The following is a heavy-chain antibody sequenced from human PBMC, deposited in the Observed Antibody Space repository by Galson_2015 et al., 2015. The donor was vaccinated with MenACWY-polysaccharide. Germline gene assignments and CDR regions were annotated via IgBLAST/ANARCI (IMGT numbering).Heavy chain of an antibody. CDR1: GFTFSNNW. J-gene: IGHJ4*02. CDR2: ITGDGGTI. V-gene: IGHV3-74*01. Sequence: SLRLSCAASGFTFSNNWMNWVRHAPGEGLEWVSRITGDGGTINIADSVKGRFIISRDNANNTLYLEMNSLRAEDTAVYYSANSISGGKLEYWGQGSLVTVSS. CDR3: ANSISGGKLEY. D-gene: IGHD4-23*01.